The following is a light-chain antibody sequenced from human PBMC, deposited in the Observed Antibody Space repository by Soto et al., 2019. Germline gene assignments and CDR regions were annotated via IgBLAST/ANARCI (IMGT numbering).Light chain of an antibody. CDR2: GNS. V-gene: IGLV1-40*01. Sequence: QSVLTQPPSVSGAPGQRDTISCTGSSSNIVAGYDVHWYQQLPGTAPKLLIYGNSNRPSGVPDRFSGSKSGTSASLAITGLQAEDEADYYCQSSDSSLSGSVVFGGGTQLTVL. J-gene: IGLJ2*01. CDR1: SSNIVAGYD. CDR3: QSSDSSLSGSVV.